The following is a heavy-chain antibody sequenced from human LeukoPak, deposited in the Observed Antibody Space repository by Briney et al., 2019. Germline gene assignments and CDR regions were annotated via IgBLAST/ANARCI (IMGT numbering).Heavy chain of an antibody. D-gene: IGHD3-10*01. CDR3: AKGTSASGTYYSAWNY. V-gene: IGHV3-23*01. J-gene: IGHJ4*02. Sequence: GGSLRLSCAASEFTFSSYAMSWVRQAPGKGLEWVSTITGSGESTYYADSVKGRFTISRDSSKNTLYLQMNSLRAEDTAVYYCAKGTSASGTYYSAWNYWGQGTLVTVSS. CDR2: ITGSGEST. CDR1: EFTFSSYA.